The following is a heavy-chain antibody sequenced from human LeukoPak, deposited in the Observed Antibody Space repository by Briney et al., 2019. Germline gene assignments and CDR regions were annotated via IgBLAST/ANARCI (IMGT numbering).Heavy chain of an antibody. D-gene: IGHD3-3*01. CDR3: ARDTPSDFWSGNSSDYYGMDV. CDR1: GFAFSSYS. J-gene: IGHJ6*02. Sequence: GSLRLSCAASGFAFSSYSMNWVRQAPGKGLEWVSSINSSSSYIYYADSVKGRFTISRDNAKNSLYLQMNSLRAEDTAVYYCARDTPSDFWSGNSSDYYGMDVWGQGTTVTVSS. CDR2: INSSSSYI. V-gene: IGHV3-21*01.